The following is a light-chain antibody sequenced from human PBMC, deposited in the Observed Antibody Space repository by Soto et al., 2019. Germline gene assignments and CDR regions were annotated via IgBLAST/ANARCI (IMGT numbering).Light chain of an antibody. Sequence: QSVLTQPASVSGSPGQSITISCTGTSSDVGGYNYVSWYQQHPGKAPKLMIYDVSNRLSGVSNRFSGSKSGNTASLTISGLQAEDEADYYCSSYTSSSTPYVFGTGTQLTVL. CDR2: DVS. V-gene: IGLV2-14*01. J-gene: IGLJ1*01. CDR1: SSDVGGYNY. CDR3: SSYTSSSTPYV.